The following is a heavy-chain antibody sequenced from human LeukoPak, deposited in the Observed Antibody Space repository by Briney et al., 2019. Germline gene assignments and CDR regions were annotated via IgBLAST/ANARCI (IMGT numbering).Heavy chain of an antibody. CDR3: ARAGEYCSSTSCYVAHY. Sequence: GGSLRLSCATSRFTFSSYEMNWVRQAPGKGLEFVSYISSSGTTMYCADSVKGRFTISRDNARKSLDLQINSLRAEDTAIYYCARAGEYCSSTSCYVAHYWGRGTLVTVSS. CDR2: ISSSGTTM. D-gene: IGHD2-2*01. V-gene: IGHV3-48*03. J-gene: IGHJ4*02. CDR1: RFTFSSYE.